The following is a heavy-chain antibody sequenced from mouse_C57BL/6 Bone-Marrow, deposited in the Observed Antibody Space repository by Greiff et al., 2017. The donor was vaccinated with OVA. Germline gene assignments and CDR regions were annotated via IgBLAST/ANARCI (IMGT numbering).Heavy chain of an antibody. D-gene: IGHD1-1*01. J-gene: IGHJ4*01. CDR1: GYTFTSYW. Sequence: VQLQQPGAELVKPGASVKLSCKASGYTFTSYWMQWVKQRPGQGLEWIGEIDPSDSYTNYNQKFKGKATLTVDKSSSTAYMELRSLTSEDSAVYYCARDYYGSNYYAMDYWGQGTSVAVSS. CDR3: ARDYYGSNYYAMDY. V-gene: IGHV1-50*01. CDR2: IDPSDSYT.